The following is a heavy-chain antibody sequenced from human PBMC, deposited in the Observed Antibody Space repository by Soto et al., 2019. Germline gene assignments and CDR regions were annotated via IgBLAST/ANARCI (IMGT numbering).Heavy chain of an antibody. CDR2: IYHSGST. V-gene: IGHV4-30-2*01. CDR3: ARGYCSSTSCGLGGYGMDV. Sequence: QLQLQESGSGLVKPSQTLSLTCAVSGGSISSGGYSWSWIRQPPGKGLEWIGYIYHSGSTYYNPSLKSRVTISVDRSKNQFSLKLSSVTAADTAVYYCARGYCSSTSCGLGGYGMDVWGQGTTVTVSS. CDR1: GGSISSGGYS. J-gene: IGHJ6*02. D-gene: IGHD2-2*01.